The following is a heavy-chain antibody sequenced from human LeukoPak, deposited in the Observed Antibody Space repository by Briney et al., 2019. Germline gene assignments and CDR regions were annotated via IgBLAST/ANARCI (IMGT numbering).Heavy chain of an antibody. CDR3: ARERGSLTGYLSIDY. CDR2: IYTTGST. V-gene: IGHV4-61*02. CDR1: AGSISSGSHY. Sequence: PSETLSLTCSVSAGSISSGSHYWTWIRQPAGKGLEWIGRIYTTGSTNYNPSLKSRVTISVDTSKNQFSRKLSSVTAADTAVYYCARERGSLTGYLSIDYWGHGTLVTVSS. D-gene: IGHD3-9*01. J-gene: IGHJ4*01.